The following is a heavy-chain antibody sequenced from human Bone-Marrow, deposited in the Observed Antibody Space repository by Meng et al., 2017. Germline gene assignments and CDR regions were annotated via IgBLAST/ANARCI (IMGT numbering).Heavy chain of an antibody. CDR1: GYTFTSYG. V-gene: IGHV1-18*01. CDR2: ISAYNGNT. Sequence: ASVKVSCKASGYTFTSYGISWVRQAPGQGLEWMGWISAYNGNTNYAQKLQGRVTMTTDTSTSTAYMELRSLRSDDTAVYYCARDRTITTMPSYFYYGMDVWGQGTTVTVSS. J-gene: IGHJ6*02. D-gene: IGHD1/OR15-1a*01. CDR3: ARDRTITTMPSYFYYGMDV.